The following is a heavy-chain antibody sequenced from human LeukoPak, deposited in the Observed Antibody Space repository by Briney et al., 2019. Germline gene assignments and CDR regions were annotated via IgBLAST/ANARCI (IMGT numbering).Heavy chain of an antibody. D-gene: IGHD2-2*01. CDR1: GGSFSGYY. J-gene: IGHJ4*02. V-gene: IGHV4-34*01. CDR3: ARGVLGYCSSTSCVTSDY. CDR2: INHSGST. Sequence: SSETLSLTCAVYGGSFSGYYWSWIRQPPGKGLEWIGEINHSGSTNYNPSLKSRVTISVDTSKNRFSLKLSSVTAADTAVYYCARGVLGYCSSTSCVTSDYWGQGTLVTVSS.